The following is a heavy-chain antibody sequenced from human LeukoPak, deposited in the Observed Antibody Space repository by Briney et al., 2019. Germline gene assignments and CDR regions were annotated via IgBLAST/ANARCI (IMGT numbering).Heavy chain of an antibody. D-gene: IGHD4-11*01. V-gene: IGHV4-4*07. CDR2: IYISGST. Sequence: SETLSLTCTVSGGSMSSYYCSWIRQPAGKGLEWIGRIYISGSTNYNSSLKSRVTMSVDTSKNQFSLKLSSVTAADTAVYYCARLTYSNYEDYYYYYYMDVWGKGTTVTVSS. CDR3: ARLTYSNYEDYYYYYYMDV. J-gene: IGHJ6*03. CDR1: GGSMSSYY.